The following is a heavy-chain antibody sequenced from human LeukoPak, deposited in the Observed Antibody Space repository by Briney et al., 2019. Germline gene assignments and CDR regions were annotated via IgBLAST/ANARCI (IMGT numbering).Heavy chain of an antibody. V-gene: IGHV4-59*01. D-gene: IGHD3-22*01. CDR1: GGSISIYY. CDR3: ARDRIPLYYYDSSGYGY. CDR2: IYYSGST. Sequence: SDTLSLTCTVSGGSISIYYWSWIRHPPGKGLEWIGYIYYSGSTNYNPSLKSRVTISVDTSKNQFSLKLSSVTAADTAVYYCARDRIPLYYYDSSGYGYWGQGTLVTVSS. J-gene: IGHJ4*02.